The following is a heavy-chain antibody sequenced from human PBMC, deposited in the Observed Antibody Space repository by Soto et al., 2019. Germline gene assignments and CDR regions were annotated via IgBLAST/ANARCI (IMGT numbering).Heavy chain of an antibody. CDR3: AKDLVSGSSLYYYDSSGFDP. Sequence: PGGSLRLSYAASGFIFRYWFMSWIRQAPGKGLEWISYISKDSGRATRYADSVKGRFTISRDNAKNSLYLQMNSLRAEDTALYYCAKDLVSGSSLYYYDSSGFDPWGQGTLVTVS. CDR2: ISKDSGRAT. D-gene: IGHD3-22*01. V-gene: IGHV3-11*01. J-gene: IGHJ5*02. CDR1: GFIFRYWF.